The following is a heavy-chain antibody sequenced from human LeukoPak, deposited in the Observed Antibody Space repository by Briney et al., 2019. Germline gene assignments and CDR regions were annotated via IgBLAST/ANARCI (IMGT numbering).Heavy chain of an antibody. V-gene: IGHV4-4*07. J-gene: IGHJ6*04. CDR2: IFTSGSS. CDR1: GGSISSYY. CDR3: ATQTGSRYYYGMDV. D-gene: IGHD3-9*01. Sequence: PSETQSLTCTVSGGSISSYYCSWIRQPAGEGLEWIGRIFTSGSSNYNPSLKGRVTMPVDTSKNQFSLKLSSLAAATRAVFSVATQTGSRYYYGMDVWGKGTTVRVS.